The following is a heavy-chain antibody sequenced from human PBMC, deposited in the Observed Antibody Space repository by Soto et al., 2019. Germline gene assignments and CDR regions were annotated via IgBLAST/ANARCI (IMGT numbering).Heavy chain of an antibody. CDR1: GDSISSATFY. J-gene: IGHJ6*02. Sequence: SETLSLTCTVSGDSISSATFYWSWIRQPPGKGLEWIGEINHSGSTNYNPSLKSRVTISVDTSKNQFSLKLSSVTAADTAVYYCARASEIDAAGTDGMDVRAQRTTVPVS. CDR3: ARASEIDAAGTDGMDV. V-gene: IGHV4-39*07. D-gene: IGHD6-13*01. CDR2: INHSGST.